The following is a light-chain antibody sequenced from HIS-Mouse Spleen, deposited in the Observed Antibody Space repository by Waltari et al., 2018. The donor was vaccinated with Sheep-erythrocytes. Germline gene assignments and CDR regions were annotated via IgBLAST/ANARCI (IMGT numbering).Light chain of an antibody. Sequence: QSALTQPASVSGSPGQSLTISCTGPSSDVGRYNLFSWYQQHPGKAPKLMIYEGSKRPSGVSNRFSGSQSGNTASLTISGLQAEDEADYYCCSYAGSSTWVFGGGTKLTVL. CDR2: EGS. CDR3: CSYAGSSTWV. CDR1: SSDVGRYNL. J-gene: IGLJ3*02. V-gene: IGLV2-23*01.